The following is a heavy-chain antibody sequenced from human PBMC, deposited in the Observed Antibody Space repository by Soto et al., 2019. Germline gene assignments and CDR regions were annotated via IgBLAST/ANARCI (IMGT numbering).Heavy chain of an antibody. V-gene: IGHV1-69*02. J-gene: IGHJ3*02. D-gene: IGHD3-10*01. CDR3: ARCHYGSGWAFDI. CDR2: IIPILGIA. Sequence: GASVKVSCKASGGTFSNYTISWVRQAPGQGLEWMGRIIPILGIANYAQKFQGRVTITADKSTSTAYMELSSLRSEDTAVYYCARCHYGSGWAFDIWGQGTMVTVSS. CDR1: GGTFSNYT.